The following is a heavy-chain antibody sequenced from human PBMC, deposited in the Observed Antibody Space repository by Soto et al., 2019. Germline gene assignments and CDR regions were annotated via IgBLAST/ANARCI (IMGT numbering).Heavy chain of an antibody. CDR1: FGPMRGYY. V-gene: IGHV4-59*01. CDR2: IFYNGGA. Sequence: QESVPGLVKASETLSLSCSVSFGPMRGYYWSWIRQPPGKGLEWIANIFYNGGANYNPSLRSRVTISVDKSKNSFSLRLTSVTPADTAVYYCARDGDHDYFYGMDIWGQGTTVTVS. D-gene: IGHD7-27*01. J-gene: IGHJ6*02. CDR3: ARDGDHDYFYGMDI.